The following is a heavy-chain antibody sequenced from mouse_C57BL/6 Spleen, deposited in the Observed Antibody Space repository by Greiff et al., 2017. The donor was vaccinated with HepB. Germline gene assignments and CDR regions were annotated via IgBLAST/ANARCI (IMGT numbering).Heavy chain of an antibody. CDR2: IYPGDGDT. CDR3: ARRLVYYFDY. D-gene: IGHD3-2*02. Sequence: VQVVESGAELVKPGASVKISCKASGYAFSSYWMNWVKQRPGKGLEWIGQIYPGDGDTNYNGKFKGKATLTADKSSSTAYMQLSSLTSEDSAVYFCARRLVYYFDYWGQGTTLTVSS. CDR1: GYAFSSYW. J-gene: IGHJ2*01. V-gene: IGHV1-80*01.